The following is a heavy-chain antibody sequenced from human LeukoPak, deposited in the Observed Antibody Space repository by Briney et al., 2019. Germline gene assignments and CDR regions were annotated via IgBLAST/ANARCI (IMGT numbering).Heavy chain of an antibody. CDR2: IRYDGSNK. CDR1: GFTFSRYD. D-gene: IGHD1-1*01. CDR3: AREWKFDI. V-gene: IGHV3-30*02. J-gene: IGHJ3*02. Sequence: PGGSLRLSCAASGFTFSRYDMHWVRQAPGKGLEWVTFIRYDGSNKYYADSVKGRFTISRDNSKNTLYLQMNSLRAEDTAIYYCAREWKFDIWGQGTMVTVSS.